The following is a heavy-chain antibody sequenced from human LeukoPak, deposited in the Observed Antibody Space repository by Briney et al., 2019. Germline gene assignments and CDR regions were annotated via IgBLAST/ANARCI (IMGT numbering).Heavy chain of an antibody. Sequence: SETLSLTCTVSGGSISSSSYYWGWIRQPPGKGLEWIGSIYYSGGTYYNPSLKSRVTISVDTSKNQFSLELSSVTAADTAVYYCARQGSGRYYGMYYYYMDVWGKGTTVTVSS. V-gene: IGHV4-39*01. CDR3: ARQGSGRYYGMYYYYMDV. D-gene: IGHD3-10*01. CDR2: IYYSGGT. CDR1: GGSISSSSYY. J-gene: IGHJ6*03.